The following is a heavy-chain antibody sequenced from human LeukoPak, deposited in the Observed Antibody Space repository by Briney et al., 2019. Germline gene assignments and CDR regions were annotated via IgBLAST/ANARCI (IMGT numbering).Heavy chain of an antibody. CDR1: GFTFSSYW. Sequence: PGGSLRLSCAASGFTFSSYWMSWVRQAPGKGLEWVANIKQDGSEKYYVDSVKGRFTISRDNAKNSLYLQMNSLRAEDTAVYYCARDLTAAAGTPFDYWGQGTLVTVSS. J-gene: IGHJ4*02. V-gene: IGHV3-7*01. D-gene: IGHD6-13*01. CDR3: ARDLTAAAGTPFDY. CDR2: IKQDGSEK.